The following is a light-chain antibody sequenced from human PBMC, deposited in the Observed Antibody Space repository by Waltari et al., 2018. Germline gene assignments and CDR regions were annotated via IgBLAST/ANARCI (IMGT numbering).Light chain of an antibody. V-gene: IGKV3-20*01. Sequence: ESVLRQYPGTLSLSPGERATIPGRASHTDSTTYLVWYQQKPGQAPTLLIYGASSRATGIPDRFSGSGSGTDFSLTISRLEPEDVAVYYCQQYDISPLTFGGGTKVEIK. CDR1: HTDSTTY. CDR3: QQYDISPLT. CDR2: GAS. J-gene: IGKJ4*01.